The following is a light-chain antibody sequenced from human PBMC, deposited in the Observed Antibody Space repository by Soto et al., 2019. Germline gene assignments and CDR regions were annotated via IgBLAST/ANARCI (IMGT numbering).Light chain of an antibody. Sequence: EIVLTQSPGTLSLSPGERAALSCMASEAISSTFLAWYQQKPGQAPRLLIYGVSSRAAGIPDRFSGSGSGTDFTLTISRLEPEDFAVYYCQQYGRSQFTFGPGTRVDIK. CDR3: QQYGRSQFT. CDR2: GVS. CDR1: EAISSTF. J-gene: IGKJ3*01. V-gene: IGKV3-20*01.